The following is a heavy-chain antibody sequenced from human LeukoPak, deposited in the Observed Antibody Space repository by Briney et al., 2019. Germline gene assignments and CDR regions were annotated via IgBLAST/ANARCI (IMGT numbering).Heavy chain of an antibody. J-gene: IGHJ3*02. Sequence: SETLSLTCSVSGGSINSYYWSWIRQPPGKGLEWIGYIYYSGSTNYNPSLKSRVTISVDTSKNQFSLKLSSATAADTAVYYCARAGEDAFDIWGQGTMVTVSS. CDR1: GGSINSYY. CDR2: IYYSGST. CDR3: ARAGEDAFDI. D-gene: IGHD3-10*01. V-gene: IGHV4-59*01.